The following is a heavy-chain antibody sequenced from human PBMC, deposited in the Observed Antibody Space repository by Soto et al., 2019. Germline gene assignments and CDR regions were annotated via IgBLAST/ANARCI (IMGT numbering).Heavy chain of an antibody. V-gene: IGHV4-31*03. D-gene: IGHD3-16*01. J-gene: IGHJ6*02. CDR2: IYYSGTT. Sequence: SETLSLTCTVSGCSISSVGYYWRWIRQHPGKGVEWIGSIYYSGTTQYNPSLKSRISISVDTSKNQFSLKLNSLTAADTAVYYCVNAAPAKNNSATLGYDIDVWGQGTTVTVSS. CDR3: VNAAPAKNNSATLGYDIDV. CDR1: GCSISSVGYY.